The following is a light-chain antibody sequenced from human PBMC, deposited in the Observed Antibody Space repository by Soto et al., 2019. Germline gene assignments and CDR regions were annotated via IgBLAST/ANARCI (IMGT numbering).Light chain of an antibody. Sequence: EIVMTQSPATLSVSPGESVTLSCRASQSVNIYLAWYQHKPGQAPRLLIFGASSRATGIPARFSGSGSGTEFNLTISSLQSEDFAVYFCQQYDDWLRLTFGGGTKVEIK. J-gene: IGKJ4*01. CDR2: GAS. CDR1: QSVNIY. V-gene: IGKV3D-15*01. CDR3: QQYDDWLRLT.